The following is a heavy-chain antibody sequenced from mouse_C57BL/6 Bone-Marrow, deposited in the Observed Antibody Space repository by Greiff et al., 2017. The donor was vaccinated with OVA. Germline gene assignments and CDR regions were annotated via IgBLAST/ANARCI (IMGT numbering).Heavy chain of an antibody. D-gene: IGHD1-1*01. V-gene: IGHV2-9-1*01. CDR1: GFSLTSYA. J-gene: IGHJ3*01. CDR3: ARNGDYYGSPFAY. CDR2: IWTGGGT. Sequence: VMLVESGPGLVAPSQSLSITCTVSGFSLTSYAISWVRQPPGKGLEWLGVIWTGGGTNYNSALKSRLSISKDNSKSQVYLKMNRLQADDTARYYCARNGDYYGSPFAYWGQGTLVTVSA.